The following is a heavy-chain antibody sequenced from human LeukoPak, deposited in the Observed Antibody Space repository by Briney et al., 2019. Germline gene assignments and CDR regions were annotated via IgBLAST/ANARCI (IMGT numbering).Heavy chain of an antibody. D-gene: IGHD1-26*01. CDR2: ISAYNGNT. CDR3: ARVPRNGIVGATPFDY. Sequence: ASVKVSCKASGYTFTSYGISWVRQAPGQGLEWMGWISAYNGNTNYAQKLQGRVTMTTDTSTSTAYMELRSLRSDDTAVYYCARVPRNGIVGATPFDYWGQGTLVTVSS. CDR1: GYTFTSYG. J-gene: IGHJ4*02. V-gene: IGHV1-18*01.